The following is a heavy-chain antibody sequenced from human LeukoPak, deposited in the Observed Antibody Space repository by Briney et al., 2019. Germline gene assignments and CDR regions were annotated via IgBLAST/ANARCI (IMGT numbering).Heavy chain of an antibody. CDR1: GFTFRNYG. D-gene: IGHD3-9*01. CDR3: GKAQKMDILTGYYTAFDS. Sequence: PGGSLRLSCAASGFTFRNYGMHWVRQAPGKGLEWVSSIRYDGSDKYYADAVKGRFTISRDNSNNTLYLQMNSLRAEDAAVYYCGKAQKMDILTGYYTAFDSWGQGTLVTVSS. V-gene: IGHV3-30*02. CDR2: IRYDGSDK. J-gene: IGHJ4*02.